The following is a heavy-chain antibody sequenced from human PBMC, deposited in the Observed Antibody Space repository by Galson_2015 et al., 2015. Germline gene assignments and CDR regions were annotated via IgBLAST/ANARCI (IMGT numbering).Heavy chain of an antibody. J-gene: IGHJ6*02. CDR1: GYTFTSYA. CDR3: ARKSAAAGYGMGV. Sequence: SVKVSCKASGYTFTSYAMHWVRQAPGQRLEWMGWINAGNGNTKYSQKFQGRVTFTRDTSASTAYMELSSLRSEDTAVYYCARKSAAAGYGMGVWGQGTTVTVSS. CDR2: INAGNGNT. V-gene: IGHV1-3*01. D-gene: IGHD6-13*01.